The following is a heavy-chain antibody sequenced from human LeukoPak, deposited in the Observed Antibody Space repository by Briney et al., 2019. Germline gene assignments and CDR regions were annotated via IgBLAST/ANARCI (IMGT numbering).Heavy chain of an antibody. CDR2: IKQDGSEE. Sequence: PGGSLRLSCAASGFTFSSYWMTWVRQAPGKGLEGVANIKQDGSEEYYIDSVKGRFTSSRDNAKNTLYLEMNSLRAEDTAVYYCARGGTNLYSGSYPYDYWGQGTLVTVSS. V-gene: IGHV3-7*01. D-gene: IGHD1-26*01. CDR1: GFTFSSYW. CDR3: ARGGTNLYSGSYPYDY. J-gene: IGHJ4*02.